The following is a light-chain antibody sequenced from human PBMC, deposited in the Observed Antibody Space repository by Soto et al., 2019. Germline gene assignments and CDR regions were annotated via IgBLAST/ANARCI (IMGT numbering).Light chain of an antibody. CDR2: DVA. Sequence: QSALTQPASLSGSPGQSITIPCTGTHSDIGAYNYVSWYQQHPGKAPQIIIFDVADRRIGIPPRFSGSKSGNTASLTISGLQAEDEADYYCCSLTTDYTYVFGSGTKLTVL. V-gene: IGLV2-14*03. J-gene: IGLJ1*01. CDR3: CSLTTDYTYV. CDR1: HSDIGAYNY.